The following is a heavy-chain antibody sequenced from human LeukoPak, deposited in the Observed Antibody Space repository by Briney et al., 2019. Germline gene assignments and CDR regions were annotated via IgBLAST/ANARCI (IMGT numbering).Heavy chain of an antibody. CDR1: GGTFIIYA. CDR2: IIPILGIA. V-gene: IGHV1-69*10. CDR3: ARGVYDSSGYWY. D-gene: IGHD3-22*01. J-gene: IGHJ4*02. Sequence: ASVTVSFKGSGGTFIIYAISWVRQAPGQGGEWMGGIIPILGIANYAQKFQGRVTITADKSTSTAYMELSSLRSEDTAVYYCARGVYDSSGYWYWGQGTLVTVSS.